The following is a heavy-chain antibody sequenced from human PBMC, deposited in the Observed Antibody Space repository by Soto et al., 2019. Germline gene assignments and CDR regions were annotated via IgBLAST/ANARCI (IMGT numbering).Heavy chain of an antibody. CDR2: INDDGSEK. Sequence: PGGSLRLSCAASGFTFSSYSMNWVCQAPGKGLEWVANINDDGSEKKYVDSVKGRFTISRDNVKNSVYLQMNSLRIEDTAVYYCARAFYWGQGTLVTVSS. V-gene: IGHV3-7*01. CDR1: GFTFSSYS. CDR3: ARAFY. J-gene: IGHJ4*02.